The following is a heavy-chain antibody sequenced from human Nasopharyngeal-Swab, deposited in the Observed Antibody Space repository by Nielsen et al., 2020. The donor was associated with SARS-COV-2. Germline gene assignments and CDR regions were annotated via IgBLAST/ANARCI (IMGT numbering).Heavy chain of an antibody. Sequence: SETLSLTCAVYGGSFSGYYWSRIRQPPGKGLEWIGYIYYSGSTNYNPSLKSRVTISVDTSKNQFSLKLSSVTAADTAVYYCARVGADYYGSGSYYFDYWGQGTLVTVSS. CDR3: ARVGADYYGSGSYYFDY. CDR1: GGSFSGYY. D-gene: IGHD3-10*01. V-gene: IGHV4-59*01. CDR2: IYYSGST. J-gene: IGHJ4*02.